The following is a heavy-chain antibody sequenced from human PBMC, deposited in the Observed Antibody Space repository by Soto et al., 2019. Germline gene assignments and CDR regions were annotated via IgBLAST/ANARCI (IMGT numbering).Heavy chain of an antibody. V-gene: IGHV1-3*01. D-gene: IGHD6-25*01. CDR2: ISGGNGNT. Sequence: ASVKVSFKASGYIFTKSAMHWVRQAPGQRLEWMGWISGGNGNTKYSPKLQGRVTITRDTSASTAYMELGSLRSEDTALYYCARDGVAAGNINFDYWGQGTLVTVSS. CDR1: GYIFTKSA. J-gene: IGHJ4*02. CDR3: ARDGVAAGNINFDY.